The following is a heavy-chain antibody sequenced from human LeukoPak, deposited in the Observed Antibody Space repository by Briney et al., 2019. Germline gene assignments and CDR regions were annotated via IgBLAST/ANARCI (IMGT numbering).Heavy chain of an antibody. CDR1: GGSISSYY. CDR2: IYTSGST. D-gene: IGHD5-18*01. J-gene: IGHJ6*02. V-gene: IGHV4-4*07. CDR3: ARGRGYSYGYDYYYYGMDV. Sequence: SETLSLTCTVSGGSISSYYWSWIRQPAGKGLEWIGRIYTSGSTNYNPSLKSRVTMSVDTSKIQFSLKLSSVTAADTAVYYCARGRGYSYGYDYYYYGMDVWGQGTTVTVSS.